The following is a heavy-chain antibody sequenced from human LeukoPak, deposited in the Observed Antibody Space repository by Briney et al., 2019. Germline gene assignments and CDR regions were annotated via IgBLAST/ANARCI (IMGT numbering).Heavy chain of an antibody. V-gene: IGHV3-7*03. Sequence: GGSLRLSCAASGFTFSDHWMTWVRQAPGKGLEWVANIKQDGSEEYYVGSVKGRFTVSRDNAKNSLYLQMNSLRAEDTAMYYCARNGGSPDYWGQGTLVTVSS. CDR3: ARNGGSPDY. D-gene: IGHD3-16*01. J-gene: IGHJ4*02. CDR1: GFTFSDHW. CDR2: IKQDGSEE.